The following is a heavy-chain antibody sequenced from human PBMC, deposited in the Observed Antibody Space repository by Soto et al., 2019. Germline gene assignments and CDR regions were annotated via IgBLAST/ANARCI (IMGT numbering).Heavy chain of an antibody. V-gene: IGHV3-30*18. D-gene: IGHD6-19*01. CDR3: AKAIAVAYTNWFDP. J-gene: IGHJ5*02. CDR1: GFTFSSYG. CDR2: ISYDGSNK. Sequence: PGGSLRLSCAASGFTFSSYGMHWVRQAPGKGLEWVAVISYDGSNKYYADSVKGRFTISRDNSKNTLYLQMNSLRAEDTAVYYCAKAIAVAYTNWFDPWGQGTLVTVSS.